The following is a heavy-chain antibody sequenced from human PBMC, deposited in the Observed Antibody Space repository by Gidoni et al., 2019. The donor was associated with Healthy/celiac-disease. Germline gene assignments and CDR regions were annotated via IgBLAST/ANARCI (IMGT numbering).Heavy chain of an antibody. V-gene: IGHV1-3*01. D-gene: IGHD5-12*01. CDR2: INAGNGNT. Sequence: QVQLVQSGAEVKKPGASVKVSCKASGYTFTSYAMHWVRQAPGQRLEWMGWINAGNGNTKYSQKFQGRVTITRDTSASTAYMELSSLRSEDTAVYYCAREGKSSGYDFDYWGQGTLVTVSS. J-gene: IGHJ4*02. CDR1: GYTFTSYA. CDR3: AREGKSSGYDFDY.